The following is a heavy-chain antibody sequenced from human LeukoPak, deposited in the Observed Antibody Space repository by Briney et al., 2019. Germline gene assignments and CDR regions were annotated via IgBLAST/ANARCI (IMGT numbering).Heavy chain of an antibody. V-gene: IGHV3-23*01. Sequence: GESLRLSCAASGFTFSSYAMSWVRQAPGKGLEWVSAISGSGGSTYYADSVKGRFTISRDNSKNTLYLQMNSLRAEDTAVYYCAKEGATYYDFWSGYSYFDYWGQGTLVTVSS. CDR2: ISGSGGST. J-gene: IGHJ4*02. CDR1: GFTFSSYA. CDR3: AKEGATYYDFWSGYSYFDY. D-gene: IGHD3-3*01.